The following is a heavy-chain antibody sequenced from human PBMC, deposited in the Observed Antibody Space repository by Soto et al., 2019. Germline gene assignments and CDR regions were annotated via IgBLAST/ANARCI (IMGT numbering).Heavy chain of an antibody. V-gene: IGHV4-4*02. J-gene: IGHJ6*02. CDR1: GGSISSSSC. CDR3: GRAHRDLQQLVHYYYSMDV. D-gene: IGHD6-13*01. CDR2: IYHTGTT. Sequence: SETLSLTCAVSGGSISSSSCWSWGRRQPRKRLEWIGEIYHTGTTNYNPSLKSRVSISVDTSKNQFSLQVSSVTAADTAVYYCGRAHRDLQQLVHYYYSMDVWGQGTTVTVSS.